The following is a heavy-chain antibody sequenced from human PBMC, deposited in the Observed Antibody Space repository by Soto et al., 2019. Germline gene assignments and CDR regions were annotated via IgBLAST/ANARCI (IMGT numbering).Heavy chain of an antibody. CDR2: IYTSGST. Sequence: SETLSLTCTVSGGSISSYYWSWIRQPAGKGLEWIGRIYTSGSTNYNPSLKRRVTMSVDTSKNQFSLKLSSVTAADTAVYYCARLITSSPAWAYFYGMDVWVQVTTVT. J-gene: IGHJ6*02. CDR1: GGSISSYY. V-gene: IGHV4-4*07. D-gene: IGHD6-13*01. CDR3: ARLITSSPAWAYFYGMDV.